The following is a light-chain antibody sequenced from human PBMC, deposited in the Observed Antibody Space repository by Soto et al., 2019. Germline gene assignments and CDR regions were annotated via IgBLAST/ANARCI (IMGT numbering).Light chain of an antibody. CDR2: GAS. CDR3: QQYDISPYT. CDR1: QSVSSSY. Sequence: EIVLTQSPGTLSLSPGERATLSCRASQSVSSSYLAWHQQKPGQAPRLLIYGASSRATGIPDRFSGSGSGTDLPLTISRLEPEDFAVYYCQQYDISPYTFGQGTKLEIK. V-gene: IGKV3-20*01. J-gene: IGKJ2*01.